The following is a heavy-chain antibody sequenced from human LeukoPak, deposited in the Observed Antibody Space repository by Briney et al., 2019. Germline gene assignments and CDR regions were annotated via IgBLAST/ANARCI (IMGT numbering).Heavy chain of an antibody. V-gene: IGHV4-34*01. CDR1: GGSFSDYN. D-gene: IGHD6-6*01. CDR3: AGSIAVRLDH. CDR2: INHSGST. Sequence: PSETLSLTCAVYGGSFSDYNWSWIRQPPGKGLEWIGEINHSGSTNYNPSLKSRVTISVDTSKNQFSLKLSSVTAADTAVYYCAGSIAVRLDHCGQGTLVTVSS. J-gene: IGHJ4*02.